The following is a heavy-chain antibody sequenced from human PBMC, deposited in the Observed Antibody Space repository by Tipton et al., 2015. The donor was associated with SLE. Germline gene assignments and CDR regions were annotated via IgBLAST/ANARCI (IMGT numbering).Heavy chain of an antibody. CDR3: ARIFGSESSWGMDV. V-gene: IGHV3-7*01. J-gene: IGHJ6*02. D-gene: IGHD3-10*01. CDR1: GFTFSNYW. Sequence: SLRLSCAASGFTFSNYWMSWVRQAPGKGLEWVASIKQDGSEKYYVDSMKGRFTISRDSAKNTLYLQMNSLGVDDSGVYYCARIFGSESSWGMDVWGQGTTVTVSS. CDR2: IKQDGSEK.